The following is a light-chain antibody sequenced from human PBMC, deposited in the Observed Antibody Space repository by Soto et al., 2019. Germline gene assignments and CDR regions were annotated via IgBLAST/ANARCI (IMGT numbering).Light chain of an antibody. J-gene: IGKJ1*01. Sequence: EIVMTQSPATLSVSPRERATLSCRASQSISSNLAWYQQKPGQAPRLLIYGASTRATGIPARFSGSGSGTEFTLTICSLQSEDFAIYFCQQFNNWPPDRTFGQGTKVEIK. CDR2: GAS. CDR3: QQFNNWPPDRT. CDR1: QSISSN. V-gene: IGKV3-15*01.